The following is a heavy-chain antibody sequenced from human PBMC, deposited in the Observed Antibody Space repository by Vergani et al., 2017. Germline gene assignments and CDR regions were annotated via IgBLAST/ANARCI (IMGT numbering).Heavy chain of an antibody. CDR2: INAGNGNT. Sequence: QVQLVQSGAEVKKPGASVKVSCKASGYTFTSYAMHWVRQAPGQRLEWMGWINAGNGNTKYSQKFQGRVTITRDTSASTAYMELSSLRSEDTAVYYCAREDMDTAYGMDVWGQGTTVTVSS. CDR1: GYTFTSYA. D-gene: IGHD5-18*01. CDR3: AREDMDTAYGMDV. V-gene: IGHV1-3*01. J-gene: IGHJ6*02.